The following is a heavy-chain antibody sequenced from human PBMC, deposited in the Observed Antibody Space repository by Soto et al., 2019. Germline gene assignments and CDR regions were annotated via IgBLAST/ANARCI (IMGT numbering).Heavy chain of an antibody. Sequence: TGGSLRLSCAASGFTLSGHTMHWVRQAPGKGLEWVSFIGSRTSDIYYEDSVKGRFTISRDNAKNSLYLDLTRLRAEDTAVYFCVRDYYDTSGYPNTCEMWGQATMVTFAS. J-gene: IGHJ3*02. D-gene: IGHD3-22*01. V-gene: IGHV3-21*01. CDR3: VRDYYDTSGYPNTCEM. CDR2: IGSRTSDI. CDR1: GFTLSGHT.